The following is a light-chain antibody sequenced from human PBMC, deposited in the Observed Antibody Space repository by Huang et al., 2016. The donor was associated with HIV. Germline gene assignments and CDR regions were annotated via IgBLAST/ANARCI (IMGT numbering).Light chain of an antibody. V-gene: IGKV3-11*01. Sequence: EIVLTQSPATLSLSPGERATLSCRTSQSVTRYLAWYQQKSGQAPRLLIYDASIRATGIPVRFSGSGSGTDFTLTISSLEPEDFAVYYCQQRSNWPTYTFGQGTKLEIK. J-gene: IGKJ2*01. CDR1: QSVTRY. CDR3: QQRSNWPTYT. CDR2: DAS.